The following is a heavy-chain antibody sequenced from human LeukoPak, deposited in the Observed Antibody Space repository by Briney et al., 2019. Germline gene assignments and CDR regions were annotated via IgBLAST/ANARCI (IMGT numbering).Heavy chain of an antibody. J-gene: IGHJ4*02. CDR1: GFTFSSYW. D-gene: IGHD3-22*01. V-gene: IGHV3-7*01. CDR3: ARGGYDSSGYYYELDYFDY. Sequence: GGSLRLSCAASGFTFSSYWMSWVRQAPGKGLEWEANIKQDGSEKYYVDSVKGRFTISRDNAKNSLYLQMNSLRAEDTAVYYCARGGYDSSGYYYELDYFDYWGQGTLVTVSS. CDR2: IKQDGSEK.